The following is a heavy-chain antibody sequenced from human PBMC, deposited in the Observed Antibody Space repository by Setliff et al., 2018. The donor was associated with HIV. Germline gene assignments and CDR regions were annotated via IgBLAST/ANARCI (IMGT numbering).Heavy chain of an antibody. CDR3: ARVNSSWEFYYYYYYGMDV. CDR1: GGSISSGDYY. CDR2: IYTSGST. D-gene: IGHD1-26*01. Sequence: SETLSLTCTASGGSISSGDYYWGWIRQPAGKGLEWIGRIYTSGSTYYNPSLKSRVTISVDTSKNQFSLKLSSVTAADTAVYYCARVNSSWEFYYYYYYGMDVWGQGTTVTVSS. V-gene: IGHV4-61*02. J-gene: IGHJ6*02.